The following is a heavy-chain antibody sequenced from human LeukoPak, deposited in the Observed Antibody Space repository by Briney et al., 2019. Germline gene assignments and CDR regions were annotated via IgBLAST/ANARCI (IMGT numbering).Heavy chain of an antibody. CDR3: ARDILTGYYNDFDY. CDR2: INPNSGGT. Sequence: ASVKVSCKASGYTFTGYYMHWVRQAPGQGLEWMGWINPNSGGTNYAQKFQGRVTMTRDTSISTAYMELSRLRSDDTAVHYCARDILTGYYNDFDYWGRGTLVTVSS. D-gene: IGHD3-9*01. J-gene: IGHJ4*02. CDR1: GYTFTGYY. V-gene: IGHV1-2*02.